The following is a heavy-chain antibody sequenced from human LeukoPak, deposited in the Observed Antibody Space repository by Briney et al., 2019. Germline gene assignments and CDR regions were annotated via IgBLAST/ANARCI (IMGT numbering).Heavy chain of an antibody. J-gene: IGHJ5*01. Sequence: GCALRLSCEASGFSLHQYWMHWLRPAPAKGLVWVSRITGDRSDIAYADSVKGRFTVSRDDAKNILFLQMTSLRVEDTAIYYCARDAYTTTSNWLDPWGQGTLVTVSS. CDR3: ARDAYTTTSNWLDP. D-gene: IGHD4-17*01. CDR2: ITGDRSDI. V-gene: IGHV3-74*01. CDR1: GFSLHQYW.